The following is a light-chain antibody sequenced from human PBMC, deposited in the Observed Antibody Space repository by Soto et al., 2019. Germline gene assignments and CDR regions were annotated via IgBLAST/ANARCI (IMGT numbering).Light chain of an antibody. J-gene: IGLJ1*01. CDR1: SSDVGSYNL. CDR2: EGS. CDR3: CSYAGSSLYV. V-gene: IGLV2-23*01. Sequence: QSVPTQPASVSGSPSQSITIYCTGTSSDVGSYNLVSWYQQHPGKAPKLMIYEGSKRPSGVSNRFSGSKSGNTASLTISGLQAEDEADYYCCSYAGSSLYVFGTGTKVTV.